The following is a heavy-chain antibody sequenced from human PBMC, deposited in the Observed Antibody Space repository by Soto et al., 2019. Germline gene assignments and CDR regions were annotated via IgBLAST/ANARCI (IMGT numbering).Heavy chain of an antibody. CDR3: TTDQYYYDSSGYYYYYYYGMDV. Sequence: GGSLRLSCAASGFIFSNAWMNWVRQAPGKGLEWVGRIKSKTDGGTTDYAAPVKGRFTISRDDSKNTLYLQMNSLKTEDTAVYYCTTDQYYYDSSGYYYYYYYGMDVWGQGTTVTVSS. D-gene: IGHD3-22*01. V-gene: IGHV3-15*07. CDR2: IKSKTDGGTT. J-gene: IGHJ6*02. CDR1: GFIFSNAW.